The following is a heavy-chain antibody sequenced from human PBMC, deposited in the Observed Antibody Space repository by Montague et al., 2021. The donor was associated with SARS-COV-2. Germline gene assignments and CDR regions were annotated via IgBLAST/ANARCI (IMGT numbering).Heavy chain of an antibody. CDR3: ARGSVGRNGNAFDI. CDR1: TGSISRYC. CDR2: VYYTGST. Sequence: SQTLSLTCSVSTGSISRYCLSWIRQPPGKGLEWIGYVYYTGSTNYNPSLRSRVTISVDTSKNLFSLKLTSVTAADTAFYYCARGSVGRNGNAFDIWGQGTMVTVSS. J-gene: IGHJ3*02. V-gene: IGHV4-59*01. D-gene: IGHD1-1*01.